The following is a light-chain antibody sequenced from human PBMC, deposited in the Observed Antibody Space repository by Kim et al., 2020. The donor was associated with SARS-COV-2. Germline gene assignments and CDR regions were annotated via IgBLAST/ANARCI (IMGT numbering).Light chain of an antibody. CDR1: QGISSA. V-gene: IGKV1-13*02. Sequence: AIQLTQSPSSLSASVGDRVTITCRASQGISSALAWYQQRPGKAPKLLIYDASSLESGVPPRFSGSGSGTDFTLTISNLQPEDFATYYCQHFNGSPLFGQGTRLEIK. J-gene: IGKJ5*01. CDR3: QHFNGSPL. CDR2: DAS.